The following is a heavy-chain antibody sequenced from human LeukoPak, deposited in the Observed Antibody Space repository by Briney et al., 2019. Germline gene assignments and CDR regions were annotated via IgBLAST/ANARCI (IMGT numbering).Heavy chain of an antibody. Sequence: PSETLSLTCTVSGGSISSYYWNWVRQSPGEGLGWIGYIFYNGNTNYNPSPQSRVTLSLDTPKNQFSLKLSSVTAADTAVYYCARDLGYADPFDCWGQGTLVTVSS. CDR3: ARDLGYADPFDC. D-gene: IGHD4-17*01. J-gene: IGHJ4*02. CDR2: IFYNGNT. CDR1: GGSISSYY. V-gene: IGHV4-59*01.